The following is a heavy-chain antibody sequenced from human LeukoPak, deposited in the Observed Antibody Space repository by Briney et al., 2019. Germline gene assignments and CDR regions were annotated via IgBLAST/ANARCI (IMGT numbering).Heavy chain of an antibody. Sequence: GGSLRLSCAASGFTFTNYAMSWVRQAHGKGLEWVSGISGSGDSTNYADSVKGRFTISRDNSKNTLYLQMNSLRAEDTAVYYCQVYYDFWSGSYYYMDVWGKGTTVTVSS. CDR1: GFTFTNYA. CDR3: QVYYDFWSGSYYYMDV. V-gene: IGHV3-23*01. D-gene: IGHD3-3*01. J-gene: IGHJ6*03. CDR2: ISGSGDST.